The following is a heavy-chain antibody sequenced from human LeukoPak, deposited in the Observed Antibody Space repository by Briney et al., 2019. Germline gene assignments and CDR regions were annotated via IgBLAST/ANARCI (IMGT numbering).Heavy chain of an antibody. J-gene: IGHJ4*02. V-gene: IGHV2-70*04. CDR2: IDWDDDK. Sequence: SGPALVKPTQTLTLTFTFSGFSLSTSGMRVSWIRQPPGKALEWLARIDWDDDKFYSTSLKTRLTISKDTSKNQVVLTMTNMDPVDTATYYCARIRYSSGWYDFDYWGQGTLVTVSS. D-gene: IGHD6-19*01. CDR3: ARIRYSSGWYDFDY. CDR1: GFSLSTSGMR.